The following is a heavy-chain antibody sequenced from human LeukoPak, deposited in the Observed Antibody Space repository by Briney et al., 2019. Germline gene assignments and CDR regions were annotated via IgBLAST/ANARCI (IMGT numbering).Heavy chain of an antibody. J-gene: IGHJ4*02. CDR1: GYTLISYS. V-gene: IGHV1-18*01. CDR3: ATNYYDSSGYYSIDY. CDR2: INTYNGNT. Sequence: RASVKVSCKASGYTLISYSISWVRQAPGQGLEWMGWINTYNGNTDYAQKLQGRVTMTTDTSTSTAYMELRSLRSDDTALYYCATNYYDSSGYYSIDYWGQGTLVTVSS. D-gene: IGHD3-22*01.